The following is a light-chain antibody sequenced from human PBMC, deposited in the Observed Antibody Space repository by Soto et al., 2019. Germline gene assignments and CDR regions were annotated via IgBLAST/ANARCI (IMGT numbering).Light chain of an antibody. CDR2: NTS. CDR1: TGAVTSGYY. J-gene: IGLJ1*01. CDR3: LLYYGGAQGV. Sequence: QAVVTQEPSLTVSPGGTVTLTCASSTGAVTSGYYPNWFQQKPGQAPRALIYNTSNKHSWTPARFSGSLLGGKAALTLSGVQPEDEAEYYCLLYYGGAQGVFGTGTKLTVL. V-gene: IGLV7-43*01.